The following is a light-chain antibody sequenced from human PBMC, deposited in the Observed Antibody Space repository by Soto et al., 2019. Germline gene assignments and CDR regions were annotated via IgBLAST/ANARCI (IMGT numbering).Light chain of an antibody. J-gene: IGKJ4*01. V-gene: IGKV3-15*01. CDR2: GAS. CDR3: QQYESWPPT. CDR1: QSIRKE. Sequence: IVITPSPPTVSVPPGESSTLSSRASQSIRKESAWYQQRPGQAPTLLMHGASTSATGVPDYLRGSGSGTEFTLTIIGVVSEDFALYCCQQYESWPPTFGGGTKV.